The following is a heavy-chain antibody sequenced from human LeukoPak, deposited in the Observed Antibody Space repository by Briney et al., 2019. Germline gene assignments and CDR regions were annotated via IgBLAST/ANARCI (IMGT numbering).Heavy chain of an antibody. CDR2: ISSSSSYI. J-gene: IGHJ5*02. CDR3: AGASSSGWSNWFDP. Sequence: GGSLRLSCAASGFTFSSYSMNWVRQAPGKGLEWVSSISSSSSYIYYADSVKGRFTISRDNAKNSLYLQMNSLRAEDTAVYYCAGASSSGWSNWFDPWGQGTLVTVSS. V-gene: IGHV3-21*01. CDR1: GFTFSSYS. D-gene: IGHD6-19*01.